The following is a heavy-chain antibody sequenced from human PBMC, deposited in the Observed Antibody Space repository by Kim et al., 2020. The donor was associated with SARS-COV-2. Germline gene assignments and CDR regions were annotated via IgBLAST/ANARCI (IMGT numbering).Heavy chain of an antibody. CDR2: IIYDGSDK. Sequence: GVSLRLSCAASGFIFNTYGMHWVRQAPGKGLEWVAHIIYDGSDKYYADSVKGRFTISRDNPKNTLFLQMNSLRSEDTAIYYCAILSSTSTSDYWGQGTLVTVSS. V-gene: IGHV3-30*03. CDR3: AILSSTSTSDY. CDR1: GFIFNTYG. J-gene: IGHJ4*02. D-gene: IGHD2-2*01.